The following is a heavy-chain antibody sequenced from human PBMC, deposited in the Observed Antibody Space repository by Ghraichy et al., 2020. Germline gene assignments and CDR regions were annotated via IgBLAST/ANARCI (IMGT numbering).Heavy chain of an antibody. CDR1: GGSFSGYY. D-gene: IGHD5-18*01. J-gene: IGHJ5*02. CDR2: INHSGST. CDR3: ARVRDGYTINWFDP. V-gene: IGHV4-34*01. Sequence: SLTCAVYGGSFSGYYWSWIRQPPGKGLEWIGEINHSGSTNYNPSLKSRVTISVDTSKNQFSLKLSSVTTADTAVYYCARVRDGYTINWFDPWGQGTLVTVSS.